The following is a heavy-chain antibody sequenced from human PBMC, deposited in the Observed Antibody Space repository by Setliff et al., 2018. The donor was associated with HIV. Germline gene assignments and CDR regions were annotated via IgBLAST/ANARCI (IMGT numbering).Heavy chain of an antibody. Sequence: KTSETLSLTCAVYGGSFSGYNWSWIRQPPGKGLEWIGEINHSGSTNYNPSLKTRVTISVDTSKNQFSLKLSSLRPEDTAVYYCATRIRDGHRGYGYFDFWGQGTLVTVSS. V-gene: IGHV4-34*01. D-gene: IGHD5-12*01. CDR3: ATRIRDGHRGYGYFDF. CDR1: GGSFSGYN. J-gene: IGHJ4*02. CDR2: INHSGST.